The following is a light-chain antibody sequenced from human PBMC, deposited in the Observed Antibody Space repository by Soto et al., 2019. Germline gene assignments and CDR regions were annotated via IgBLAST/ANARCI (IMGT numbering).Light chain of an antibody. V-gene: IGKV3-20*01. CDR1: QSVWNSY. CDR3: QQYCGSPYT. Sequence: EIVLTQSPGTLSLSPGERATLSCRASQSVWNSYLAWYQQKPGQAPRLLIYGASSRATGIPDRFSGSGSGTDFTLTISRLEPEDFAVYFCQQYCGSPYTFGQGTKLEIK. CDR2: GAS. J-gene: IGKJ2*01.